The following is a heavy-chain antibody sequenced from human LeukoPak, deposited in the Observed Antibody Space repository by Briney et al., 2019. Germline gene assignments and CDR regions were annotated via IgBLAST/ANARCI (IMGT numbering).Heavy chain of an antibody. Sequence: GGSLRLSCSASGFTFSSYALHWARQAPGKGLEFVSAMSGNGGSTDYADSVQGRFTISRRNSKNKLFLQMNSLIAEDTAVYYCAKDLSGGARPMDVWGQGTTVTVSS. CDR3: AKDLSGGARPMDV. CDR1: GFTFSSYA. J-gene: IGHJ6*02. V-gene: IGHV3-64*04. D-gene: IGHD1-26*01. CDR2: MSGNGGST.